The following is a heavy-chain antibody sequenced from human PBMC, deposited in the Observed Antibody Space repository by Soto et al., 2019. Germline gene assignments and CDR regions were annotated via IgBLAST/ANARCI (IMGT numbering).Heavy chain of an antibody. Sequence: EVQLVESGGGLVQPGGSLRLSCAASGFIFRNYWMSWVRQAPGKGLEWVANIKQDGGQKYYVDSVKGRFTISRANARNSVYLQINSLRAEDTAMYYCARIGYSSSSLDYWGLEPWSPSPQ. V-gene: IGHV3-7*03. D-gene: IGHD6-6*01. CDR2: IKQDGGQK. CDR3: ARIGYSSSSLDY. J-gene: IGHJ4*01. CDR1: GFIFRNYW.